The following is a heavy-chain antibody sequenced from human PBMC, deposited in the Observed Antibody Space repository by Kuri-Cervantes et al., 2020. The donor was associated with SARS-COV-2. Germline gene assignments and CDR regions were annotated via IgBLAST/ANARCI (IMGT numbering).Heavy chain of an antibody. D-gene: IGHD3-10*01. CDR1: GYTLTELS. Sequence: SVKVSCKVSGYTLTELSMHWVRQTPGQGLEWMGGIITAFGTANYAQKFQDRVTLIADKSTSTVFMELSRLSSEDTAVYYCAKELLWFGDLHGGYFDYWGQGTLVTVSS. CDR3: AKELLWFGDLHGGYFDY. J-gene: IGHJ4*02. V-gene: IGHV1-69*06. CDR2: IITAFGTA.